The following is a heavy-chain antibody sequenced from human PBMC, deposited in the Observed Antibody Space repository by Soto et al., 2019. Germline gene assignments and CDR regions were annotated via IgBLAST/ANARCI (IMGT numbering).Heavy chain of an antibody. D-gene: IGHD7-27*01. CDR1: GGSISSYY. J-gene: IGHJ4*02. V-gene: IGHV4-59*08. CDR2: IYYSGST. Sequence: SETLSLTCTVSGGSISSYYWSWIRQPPGKGLEWIGYIYYSGSTNYNPSLKSRVTISVDTSKNQFSLKLSSVTAADTAMYYCARLKSNWAFDYWGQGTLVTVSS. CDR3: ARLKSNWAFDY.